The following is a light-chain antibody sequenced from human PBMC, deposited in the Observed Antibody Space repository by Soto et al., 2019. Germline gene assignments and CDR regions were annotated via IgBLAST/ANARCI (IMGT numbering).Light chain of an antibody. CDR2: KVS. J-gene: IGKJ1*01. CDR3: MQGTHWPPT. V-gene: IGKV2-30*01. Sequence: VVMTQSPLSLPVTLGQPASISCRSSQSLVYSDGIAYLNWFHQRPGQSPRRLVYKVSNRDSGVPDRFSGSGSGTDFTLKISMVEAEDVGVYYCMQGTHWPPTFGRGTKVEIK. CDR1: QSLVYSDGIAY.